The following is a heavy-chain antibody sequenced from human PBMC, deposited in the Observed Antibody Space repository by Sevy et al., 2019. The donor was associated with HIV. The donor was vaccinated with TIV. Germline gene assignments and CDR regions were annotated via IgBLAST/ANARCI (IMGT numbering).Heavy chain of an antibody. CDR3: FVRIRDSSEIDY. CDR1: GFTFSNYY. J-gene: IGHJ4*02. V-gene: IGHV3-74*01. D-gene: IGHD6-6*01. CDR2: LNGDGSDK. Sequence: GGSLRLSCAASGFTFSNYYMNWVRQGPGKGLVWVARLNGDGSDKNYADSVRGRFTISRDNTKNTLYLQMSSLRGEDTAVYYCFVRIRDSSEIDYWGQGTLVTVSS.